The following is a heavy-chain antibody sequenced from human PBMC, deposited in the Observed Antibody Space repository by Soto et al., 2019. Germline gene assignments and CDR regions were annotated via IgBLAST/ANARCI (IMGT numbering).Heavy chain of an antibody. V-gene: IGHV4-31*03. CDR2: IHYSGTT. CDR1: GGSISSGGYY. D-gene: IGHD3-16*02. CDR3: ARDHRYNNNWAFDY. J-gene: IGHJ4*02. Sequence: PSETLSLTCTVSGGSISSGGYYWSWIRQHPGKGLEWIGYIHYSGTTYYNPSLKSRVTISVDRYKNQFSLTLTSVTAADTAVYYCARDHRYNNNWAFDYWGQGTLVTVSS.